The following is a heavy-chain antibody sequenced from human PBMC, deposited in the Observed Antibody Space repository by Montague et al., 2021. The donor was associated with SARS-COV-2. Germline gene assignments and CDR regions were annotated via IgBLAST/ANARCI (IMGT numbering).Heavy chain of an antibody. J-gene: IGHJ4*02. V-gene: IGHV4-31*03. Sequence: TLSLTCNVSGDSISGSRHFWNWIRQHPGKGLEWIGYIYHTGTTHYSPSLKSRATLSVDISKNQFSLKLNSMTAADTAIYYCAREVSYGSGFLSEWGPGTLVIVSS. CDR1: GDSISGSRHF. D-gene: IGHD3-10*01. CDR2: IYHTGTT. CDR3: AREVSYGSGFLSE.